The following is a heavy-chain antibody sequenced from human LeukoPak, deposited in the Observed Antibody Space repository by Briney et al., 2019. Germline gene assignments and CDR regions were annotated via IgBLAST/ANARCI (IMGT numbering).Heavy chain of an antibody. CDR1: GFTFSSYG. J-gene: IGHJ4*02. Sequence: QTGGSLRLSCAASGFTFSSYGLNWVRQAPGEGLEWVSYVSPSSTTIYYADSVKGLFTISRDNAKNSLYLQMNSLRAEDTAVYYCAREHTPYGSGCTAAYWGQGTLVTVSS. D-gene: IGHD6-19*01. V-gene: IGHV3-48*01. CDR2: VSPSSTTI. CDR3: AREHTPYGSGCTAAY.